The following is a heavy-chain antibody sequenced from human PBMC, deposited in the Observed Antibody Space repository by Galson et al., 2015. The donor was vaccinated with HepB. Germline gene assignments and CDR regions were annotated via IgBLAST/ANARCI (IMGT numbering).Heavy chain of an antibody. D-gene: IGHD2-2*01. Sequence: SVKVSCKASGYTFTSYYMHWVRQAPGQGLEWMGIINPSGGSTSYAQKFQGRVTMTRDTSTSTVYMELSSLRSEDTAVYYCASPLPPKSRYCSSTSCPLGLGYYGMDVWGQGTTVTVSS. CDR3: ASPLPPKSRYCSSTSCPLGLGYYGMDV. J-gene: IGHJ6*02. V-gene: IGHV1-46*01. CDR2: INPSGGST. CDR1: GYTFTSYY.